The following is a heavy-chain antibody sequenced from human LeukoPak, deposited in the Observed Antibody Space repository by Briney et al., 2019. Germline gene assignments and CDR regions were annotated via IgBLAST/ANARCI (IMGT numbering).Heavy chain of an antibody. D-gene: IGHD6-13*01. V-gene: IGHV3-7*01. CDR1: GFTFSSDW. J-gene: IGHJ5*02. CDR3: ARQDPSSSWYRSWFDP. CDR2: INQDGSEK. Sequence: PGGSLRLSCAASGFTFSSDWMSWVRQAPGKGMEWVGNINQDGSEKKYVDSVKGGLTISREKAKKSLYLQMNSLRAEDTAVYYCARQDPSSSWYRSWFDPWGQGTLVTVSS.